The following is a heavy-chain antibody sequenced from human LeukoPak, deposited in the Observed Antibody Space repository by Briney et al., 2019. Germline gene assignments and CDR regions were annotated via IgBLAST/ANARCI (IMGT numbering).Heavy chain of an antibody. CDR1: GYSISSNNW. Sequence: SDTLSLTCAVSGYSISSNNWWGWIRQPPGKGLEWIGYIYYSGSTYYNPSLKSRVTMSVDTSKNQFSLKLSSVTAVDTALYYCARSLATTGYWYFDLWAVAPRSLSP. CDR3: ARSLATTGYWYFDL. V-gene: IGHV4-28*01. D-gene: IGHD4-17*01. CDR2: IYYSGST. J-gene: IGHJ2*01.